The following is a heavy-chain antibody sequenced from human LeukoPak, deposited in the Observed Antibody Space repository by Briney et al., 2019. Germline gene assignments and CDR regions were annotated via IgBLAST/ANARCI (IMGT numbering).Heavy chain of an antibody. Sequence: SETLSLTCAVSGGSISSGGYSWSWIRQPPGKGLEWNGYIYHSGSTYYNPSLKSRVTISVDRSKNQFSLKLSSVTAADTAVYYCAGQGYSSSWYRNQGPEYFQHWGQGTLVTVSS. V-gene: IGHV4-30-2*01. D-gene: IGHD6-13*01. J-gene: IGHJ1*01. CDR2: IYHSGST. CDR3: AGQGYSSSWYRNQGPEYFQH. CDR1: GGSISSGGYS.